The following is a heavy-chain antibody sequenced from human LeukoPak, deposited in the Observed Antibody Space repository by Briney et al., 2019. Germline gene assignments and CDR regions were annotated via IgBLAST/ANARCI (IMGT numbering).Heavy chain of an antibody. CDR1: GYSISSGYY. CDR2: IYTSGRT. D-gene: IGHD6-13*01. CDR3: ARAGTGYSSSWFRAFDI. V-gene: IGHV4-4*07. J-gene: IGHJ3*02. Sequence: SETLSLTCAVSGYSISSGYYWGWIRQPAGKGLEWIGRIYTSGRTNYNPSLKSRVTMPVDTSKNQFSLKLSSVTAADTAVYYCARAGTGYSSSWFRAFDIWGQGTTVTVSS.